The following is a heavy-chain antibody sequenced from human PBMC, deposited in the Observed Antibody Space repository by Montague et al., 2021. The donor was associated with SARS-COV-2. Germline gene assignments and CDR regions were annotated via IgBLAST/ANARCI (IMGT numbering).Heavy chain of an antibody. CDR1: EYRLSEFS. J-gene: IGHJ3*02. Sequence: SGKVSCKVSEYRLSEFSLQMHWARQAPGKGLEWMGEFDSQDGEATYAPKFQGRITMTEDRSTDTVYMELSSLRSNDTAVYYCATLGLEVITYAFAIWGQGTLVTVSS. V-gene: IGHV1-24*01. D-gene: IGHD3-22*01. CDR2: FDSQDGEA. CDR3: ATLGLEVITYAFAI.